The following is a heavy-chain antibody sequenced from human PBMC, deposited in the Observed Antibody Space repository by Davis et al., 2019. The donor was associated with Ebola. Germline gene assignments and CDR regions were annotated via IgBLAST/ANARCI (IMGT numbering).Heavy chain of an antibody. V-gene: IGHV3-23*01. Sequence: PGGSLRLSCAASGLTFSDYAMSWVRQAPGKGLEWVSVISEGGAKRYYADSVKGRFTISRDNSENTLYVQMNSLRAEDTAVYYCGKDPNGDFVGGFDIWGQGTRVTVSS. D-gene: IGHD4-17*01. CDR1: GLTFSDYA. CDR3: GKDPNGDFVGGFDI. J-gene: IGHJ3*02. CDR2: ISEGGAKR.